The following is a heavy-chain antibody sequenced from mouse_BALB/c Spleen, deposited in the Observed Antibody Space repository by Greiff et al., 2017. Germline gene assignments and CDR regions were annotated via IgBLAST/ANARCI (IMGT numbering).Heavy chain of an antibody. CDR2: IDPANGNT. CDR3: ARENYDYDNAMDY. V-gene: IGHV14-3*02. D-gene: IGHD2-4*01. J-gene: IGHJ4*01. Sequence: VQLQQSGAELVKPGASVKLSCTASGFNIKDTYMHWVKQRPEQGLEWIGRIDPANGNTKYDPKFQGKATKTADTSSNTAYLQLSSLTSEDTAVYYCARENYDYDNAMDYWGQGTSVTVSS. CDR1: GFNIKDTY.